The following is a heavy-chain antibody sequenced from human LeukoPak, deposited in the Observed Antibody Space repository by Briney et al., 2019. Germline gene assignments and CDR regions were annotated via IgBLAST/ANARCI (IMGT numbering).Heavy chain of an antibody. CDR1: GDSISKYY. V-gene: IGHV4-4*07. CDR3: ARGFSYGKNWFDP. Sequence: SETLSLTCTVSGDSISKYYWSWLRQPAGKGLEWIGRIYIGGTTDDNPTDYNPPLKSRVTMSVDTSKNQFSLNLTSATAADTAVYYCARGFSYGKNWFDPWGQGTLVTVPS. CDR2: IYIGGTTDDNPT. J-gene: IGHJ5*02. D-gene: IGHD5-18*01.